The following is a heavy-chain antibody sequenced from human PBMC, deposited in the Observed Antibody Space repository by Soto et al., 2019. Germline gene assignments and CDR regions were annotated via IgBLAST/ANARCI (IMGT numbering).Heavy chain of an antibody. CDR1: GGSTGYY. D-gene: IGHD3-22*01. V-gene: IGHV4-31*03. Sequence: SETLSLTCTVSGGSTGYYWSWIRQHPGKGLEWIGYIYSSGSTFYNPSLNSRLTISVDTAENQFSLKLTSVTAADTAVYYCAGSQYSFDSSGYPSAFDIWGQGTMVTVSS. CDR2: IYSSGST. CDR3: AGSQYSFDSSGYPSAFDI. J-gene: IGHJ3*02.